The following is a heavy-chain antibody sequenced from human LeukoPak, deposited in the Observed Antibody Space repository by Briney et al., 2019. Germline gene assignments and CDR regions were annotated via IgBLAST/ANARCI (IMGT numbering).Heavy chain of an antibody. CDR1: GFTFSSYA. V-gene: IGHV3-30*04. D-gene: IGHD2-21*02. J-gene: IGHJ4*02. CDR3: ARDPVTAIGYFDY. Sequence: PGGSLRLSCAASGFTFSSYAMHWVRQAPGKGLEWVAVISYDGSNKYYADSVKGRFTISRDNSKNTLYLQMNSLRAEGTAVYYCARDPVTAIGYFDYWGQGTLVTVSS. CDR2: ISYDGSNK.